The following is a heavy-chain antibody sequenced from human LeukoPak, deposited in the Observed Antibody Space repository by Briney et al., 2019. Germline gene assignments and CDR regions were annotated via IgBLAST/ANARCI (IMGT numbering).Heavy chain of an antibody. Sequence: ASVKVSCKAPGYIFTDHYMHWVRQAPGQGLEWMGWINLAAGGTSYTQKFQGRVTMTRDTSISTAYLELSSLRSDDTAIFYCARDSGNSWPSYFDSWGQGTLVTVSS. CDR2: INLAAGGT. CDR3: ARDSGNSWPSYFDS. V-gene: IGHV1-2*02. D-gene: IGHD6-13*01. CDR1: GYIFTDHY. J-gene: IGHJ4*02.